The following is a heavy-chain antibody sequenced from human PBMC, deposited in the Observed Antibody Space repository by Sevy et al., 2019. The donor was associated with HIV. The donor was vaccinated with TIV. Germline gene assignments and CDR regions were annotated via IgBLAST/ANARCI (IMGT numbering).Heavy chain of an antibody. J-gene: IGHJ6*03. CDR3: ARDIVVVENYYYYYMDV. D-gene: IGHD2-15*01. Sequence: GESLKISCKASGYTFTSYGISWVRQAPGQGLEWMGWISAYNGNTNYAQKLQGRVTMTTDTSTSTAYMELRSLRSDDTAVYYCARDIVVVENYYYYYMDVWGKGTTVTVSS. CDR2: ISAYNGNT. V-gene: IGHV1-18*01. CDR1: GYTFTSYG.